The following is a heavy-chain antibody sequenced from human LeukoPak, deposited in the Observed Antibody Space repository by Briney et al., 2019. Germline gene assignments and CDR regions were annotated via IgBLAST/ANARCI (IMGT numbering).Heavy chain of an antibody. Sequence: GGSLRLSCAASGFTFSSYSMNWVRQAPGKGLEWVSSISSSSSYIYYADSVKGRFTISRDNAKNSLYLQMNNLRAEDTAVYHCARDTNSAGAYFDYWGQGTLVTVSS. CDR2: ISSSSSYI. V-gene: IGHV3-21*01. J-gene: IGHJ4*02. D-gene: IGHD2-21*01. CDR3: ARDTNSAGAYFDY. CDR1: GFTFSSYS.